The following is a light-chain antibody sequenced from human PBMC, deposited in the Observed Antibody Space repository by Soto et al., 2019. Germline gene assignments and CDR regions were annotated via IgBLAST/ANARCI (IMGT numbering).Light chain of an antibody. CDR2: RTS. CDR1: QSVSSS. CDR3: QQYNNWPRAT. Sequence: EIVLTQSPANLSLSPGERAALSYRASQSVSSSLAWYQQKPGQAPRLLMFRTSSRATGFPARFSGSGSGTEFNLTISSLQSEDFGVYYCQQYNNWPRATFGGGTKVDIK. V-gene: IGKV3-15*01. J-gene: IGKJ4*01.